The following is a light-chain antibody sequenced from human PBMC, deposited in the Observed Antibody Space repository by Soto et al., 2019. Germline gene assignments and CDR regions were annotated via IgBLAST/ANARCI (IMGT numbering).Light chain of an antibody. CDR2: DTS. CDR1: QSVSIH. V-gene: IGKV3-15*01. J-gene: IGKJ5*01. CDR3: QQYSNWPPIT. Sequence: EILMTQYPATLSVSLGERATLSCRASQSVSIHLAWYQQKPGQAPRLLIYDTSTRATGIPASFSGSGSGTEFTLTISSLQSEDFAVYYCQQYSNWPPITFGQGTRLEIK.